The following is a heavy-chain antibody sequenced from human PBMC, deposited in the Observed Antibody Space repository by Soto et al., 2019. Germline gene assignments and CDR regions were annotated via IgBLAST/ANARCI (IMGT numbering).Heavy chain of an antibody. CDR2: INPNSGGT. D-gene: IGHD3-22*01. Sequence: GASVKVSCKASGYTFTGYYMHWVRQAPGQGLEWMGWINPNSGGTNYAQKFQGRVTMTRDTSISTAYMELSRLRSDDTAVYYCARVRMAPGYYDASVEAGTRSRKNAFDIWGQGTMVTVSS. J-gene: IGHJ3*02. V-gene: IGHV1-2*02. CDR3: ARVRMAPGYYDASVEAGTRSRKNAFDI. CDR1: GYTFTGYY.